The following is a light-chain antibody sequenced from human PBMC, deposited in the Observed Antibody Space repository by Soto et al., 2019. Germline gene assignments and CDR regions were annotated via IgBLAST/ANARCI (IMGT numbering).Light chain of an antibody. J-gene: IGKJ1*01. CDR2: DAS. CDR3: QQTYSRVRT. Sequence: DIQMTQSPSSLSASVGDRVTITCQASQDISNYLNWYQQKPGKAPKLLIYDASNLETGVPSRFSGSGSGTDFTFTISSLQPEDIATYYCQQTYSRVRTFGQGTKVDI. CDR1: QDISNY. V-gene: IGKV1-33*01.